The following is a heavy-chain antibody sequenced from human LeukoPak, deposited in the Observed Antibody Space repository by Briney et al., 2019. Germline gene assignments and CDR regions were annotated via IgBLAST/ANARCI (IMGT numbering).Heavy chain of an antibody. CDR3: TRDGSSSWDYNWFDP. J-gene: IGHJ5*02. V-gene: IGHV3-49*03. Sequence: GGSLRLSCTASGFTFGDYAMSWFRQAPGKGLEWVGFIRSKAYGGTTEYAASVKGRFTISRDDSKSIAYLQMNSLKTEDTAVYYCTRDGSSSWDYNWFDPWGQGTLVTVSS. CDR1: GFTFGDYA. CDR2: IRSKAYGGTT. D-gene: IGHD6-13*01.